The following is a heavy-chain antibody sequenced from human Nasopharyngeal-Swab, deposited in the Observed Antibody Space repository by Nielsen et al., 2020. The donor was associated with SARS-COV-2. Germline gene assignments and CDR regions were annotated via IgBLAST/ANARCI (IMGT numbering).Heavy chain of an antibody. CDR2: INHSGST. CDR1: GGSFSGYY. V-gene: IGHV4-34*09. D-gene: IGHD1-7*01. Sequence: SETLSLTCAVYGGSFSGYYWSWIRQPPGKGLEWIGEINHSGSTNYNPSLKSRVTISVDTSKNQFSLKLSSVTAADTAVYYCARRPAELAYNWNYGVAFDIWGQGTMVTVSS. J-gene: IGHJ3*02. CDR3: ARRPAELAYNWNYGVAFDI.